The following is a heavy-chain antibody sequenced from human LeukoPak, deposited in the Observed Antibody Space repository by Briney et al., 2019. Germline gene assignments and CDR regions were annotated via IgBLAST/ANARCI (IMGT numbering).Heavy chain of an antibody. CDR1: GYTFTGYY. J-gene: IGHJ3*02. CDR2: IKADSGDT. Sequence: GASVKVSCQASGYTFTGYYMHWVRQAPGQGLEWMGWIKADSGDTNYAQRFQGRVTMTRDTSISTVYMDLSKLRSDDTAVYHCTTSGYPYNAFDIWGQGTMVTVSS. CDR3: TTSGYPYNAFDI. D-gene: IGHD3-22*01. V-gene: IGHV1-2*02.